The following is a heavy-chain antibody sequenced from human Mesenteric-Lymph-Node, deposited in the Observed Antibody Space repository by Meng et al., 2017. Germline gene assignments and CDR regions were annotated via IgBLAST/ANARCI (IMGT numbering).Heavy chain of an antibody. V-gene: IGHV1-46*01. CDR3: ARDLAVVTALTRGAFDI. Sequence: SVNVSCKSSGYTFTSYFMHWVRQAPGQGPEWMGLINPSGVSTTYAQKFQGRVTMTRDTSTITDYMELSSLTSEDTAVYYCARDLAVVTALTRGAFDIWGQGTMVTVSS. J-gene: IGHJ3*02. CDR1: GYTFTSYF. CDR2: INPSGVST. D-gene: IGHD2-21*02.